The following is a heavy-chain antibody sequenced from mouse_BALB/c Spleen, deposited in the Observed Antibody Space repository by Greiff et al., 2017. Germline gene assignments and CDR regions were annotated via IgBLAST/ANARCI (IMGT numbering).Heavy chain of an antibody. Sequence: VKLVESGAELVKPGASVKLSCKASGYTFTSYYMYWVKQRPGQGLEWIGEINPSNGGTNFNEKFKSKATLTVDKSSSTAYMQLSSLTSEDSAVYYCTRMGDLDYGNYEFAYWGQGTLVTVSA. CDR2: INPSNGGT. D-gene: IGHD2-1*01. V-gene: IGHV1S81*02. CDR3: TRMGDLDYGNYEFAY. J-gene: IGHJ3*01. CDR1: GYTFTSYY.